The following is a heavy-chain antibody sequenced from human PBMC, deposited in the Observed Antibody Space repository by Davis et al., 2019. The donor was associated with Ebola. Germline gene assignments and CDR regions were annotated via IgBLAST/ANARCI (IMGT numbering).Heavy chain of an antibody. Sequence: GESLKISCAVSGFTFSSYWMSWVRQAPGKGLEWVANIKQDGSEIHYVDSVKGRFTISRDTKNSLYLQMNSLRDEDTALYYCSRGGAVKFDYWGQGTLVTVSS. D-gene: IGHD4-17*01. CDR3: SRGGAVKFDY. CDR2: IKQDGSEI. CDR1: GFTFSSYW. J-gene: IGHJ4*02. V-gene: IGHV3-7*01.